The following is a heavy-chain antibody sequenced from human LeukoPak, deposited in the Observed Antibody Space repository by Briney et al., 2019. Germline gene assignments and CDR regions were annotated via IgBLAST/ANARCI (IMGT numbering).Heavy chain of an antibody. D-gene: IGHD1-14*01. CDR1: GYTFTSYD. Sequence: ASVKVSCKASGYTFTSYDINWVRQATGQGLEWMGWMNPNSGNTGYAQKFQGRVTMTRDTSISTAYMELSRLRSDDTAVYYCARARKYYFDYWGQGTLVTVSS. V-gene: IGHV1-8*01. CDR3: ARARKYYFDY. CDR2: MNPNSGNT. J-gene: IGHJ4*02.